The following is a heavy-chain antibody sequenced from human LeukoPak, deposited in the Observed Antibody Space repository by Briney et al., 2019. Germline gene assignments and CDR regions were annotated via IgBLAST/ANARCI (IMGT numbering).Heavy chain of an antibody. CDR2: IRVKANRYAT. D-gene: IGHD2-2*03. J-gene: IGHJ6*02. Sequence: GAYLKPSCGAPGFTSSGSAMHWVRQPSGKGLGWLGRIRVKANRYATANAASVKGRFTISRDDSTNTAYLEMDRLRPEDTVAYYCSRQRLDSYYYYGMDVWGQGTTVTVSS. CDR1: GFTSSGSA. CDR3: SRQRLDSYYYYGMDV. V-gene: IGHV3-73*01.